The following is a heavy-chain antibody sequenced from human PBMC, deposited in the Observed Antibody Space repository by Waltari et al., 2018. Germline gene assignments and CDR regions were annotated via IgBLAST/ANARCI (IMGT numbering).Heavy chain of an antibody. CDR2: IKQDGSEK. CDR1: GFPFSSYW. J-gene: IGHJ3*02. V-gene: IGHV3-7*01. CDR3: ARDHKKDAFDI. Sequence: EVQLVESGGGLVQPGGPLRLSCSASGFPFSSYWLSWVRQAPGKGLEGVANIKQDGSEKYYVDSVKGRFTISRDNAKNSLYLQMNSLRAEDTAVYYCARDHKKDAFDIWGQGTMVTVSS.